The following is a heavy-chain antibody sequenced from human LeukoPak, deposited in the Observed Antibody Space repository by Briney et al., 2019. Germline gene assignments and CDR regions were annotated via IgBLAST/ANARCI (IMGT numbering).Heavy chain of an antibody. D-gene: IGHD3-10*01. J-gene: IGHJ6*03. CDR2: IYYSGST. CDR1: GGSISSSSYY. CDR3: ARDLWFGEFRVYYMDV. Sequence: SETLSLTCTVSGGSISSSSYYWGWIRQPPGKGLEWIGSIYYSGSTYYNPSLKSRVTISVDTSKNQFSLKLSSVTAADTAVYFCARDLWFGEFRVYYMDVWGKGTTVTVSS. V-gene: IGHV4-39*02.